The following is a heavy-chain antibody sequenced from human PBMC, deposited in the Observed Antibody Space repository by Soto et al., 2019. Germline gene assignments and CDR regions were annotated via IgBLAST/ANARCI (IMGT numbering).Heavy chain of an antibody. Sequence: SETLSLTCTVSGGSISSSSYYWGWIRQPPGKGLEWIGSIYYSGSTYYNPSLKSRVTISVDTSKNQFSLKLSSVTAADTAVYYCARHGDRGGYDILTGYTHPTDYWGQGTLVTVSS. V-gene: IGHV4-39*01. CDR1: GGSISSSSYY. D-gene: IGHD3-9*01. CDR3: ARHGDRGGYDILTGYTHPTDY. CDR2: IYYSGST. J-gene: IGHJ4*02.